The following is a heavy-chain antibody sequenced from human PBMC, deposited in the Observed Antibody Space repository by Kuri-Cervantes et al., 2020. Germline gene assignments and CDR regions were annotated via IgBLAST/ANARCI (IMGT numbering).Heavy chain of an antibody. D-gene: IGHD5-24*01. J-gene: IGHJ4*02. CDR1: GYTFTGYY. CDR3: ARSRDGYNRFLDY. V-gene: IGHV1-2*02. CDR2: INPHSGGT. Sequence: ASVKVSCKASGYTFTGYYIHWVRQAPGQGLEWMGWINPHSGGTNFAQKFQGRVTMTRDTSISTAYMELSRLRSDDTAMYYCARSRDGYNRFLDYWGQGTLVTVSS.